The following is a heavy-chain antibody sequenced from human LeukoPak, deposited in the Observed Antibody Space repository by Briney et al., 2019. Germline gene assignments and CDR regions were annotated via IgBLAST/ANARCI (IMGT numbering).Heavy chain of an antibody. CDR3: ARAYLGYCSSTSCPTGLGY. CDR1: GYTFTDYY. Sequence: GASVKVSCKASGYTFTDYYIHWVRQAPGQGLEWMGWINPNSGGTNYAQKFQGRVTMTRDTSISTAYMELSRLRSDDTAVYYCARAYLGYCSSTSCPTGLGYWGQGTLVTVSS. J-gene: IGHJ4*02. V-gene: IGHV1-2*02. D-gene: IGHD2-2*01. CDR2: INPNSGGT.